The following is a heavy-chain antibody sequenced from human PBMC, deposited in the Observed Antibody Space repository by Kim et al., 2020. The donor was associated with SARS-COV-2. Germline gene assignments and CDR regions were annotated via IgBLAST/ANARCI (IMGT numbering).Heavy chain of an antibody. J-gene: IGHJ6*02. D-gene: IGHD1-26*01. CDR1: GGSFSGYY. Sequence: SETLSLTCAVYGGSFSGYYWSWIRQPPGKGLEWIGEINHSGSTNYNPSLKSRVTISVDTSKNQFSLKLSSVTAADTAVYYCARALSGSYPFWEYYYYYGMDVWGQGTTVTVSS. V-gene: IGHV4-34*01. CDR3: ARALSGSYPFWEYYYYYGMDV. CDR2: INHSGST.